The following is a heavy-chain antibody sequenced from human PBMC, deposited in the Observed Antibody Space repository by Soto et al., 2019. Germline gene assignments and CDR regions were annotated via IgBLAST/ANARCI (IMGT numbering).Heavy chain of an antibody. CDR1: GFTFSSNT. Sequence: GGSLRLSCAASGFTFSSNTMSWVRQAPGKGLEWVSAISGSGGSTYYADSVKGRFTISRDNSKITLYLQMNSLRAEDTALYYCAKDLLVGSEWLLSGSDYWGQGTLVTVSS. D-gene: IGHD5-12*01. V-gene: IGHV3-23*01. CDR2: ISGSGGST. CDR3: AKDLLVGSEWLLSGSDY. J-gene: IGHJ4*02.